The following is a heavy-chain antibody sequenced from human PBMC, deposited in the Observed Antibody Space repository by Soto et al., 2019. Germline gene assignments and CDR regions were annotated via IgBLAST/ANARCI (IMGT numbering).Heavy chain of an antibody. V-gene: IGHV3-64*01. CDR1: GFTFSSYA. D-gene: IGHD2-2*01. Sequence: GGSLRLSCAASGFTFSSYAMHWVRQAPGKGLEYVSAISSNGGSTYYANSVKGRFTISRDNSKNTLYLQMGSLRAEDMAVYYCARDNCSSTSCSFDYWGQGTLVTVSS. CDR3: ARDNCSSTSCSFDY. CDR2: ISSNGGST. J-gene: IGHJ4*02.